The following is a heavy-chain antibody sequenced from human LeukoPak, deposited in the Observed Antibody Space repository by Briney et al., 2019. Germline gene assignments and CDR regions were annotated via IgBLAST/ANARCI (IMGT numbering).Heavy chain of an antibody. CDR1: GGSISSSSYY. Sequence: SETLSLTCTVSGGSISSSSYYWGWIRQPPGKGLEWIESISYSGSTYYNPSPKSRVTISVDTSKNQFSLKLSSVTAADTAVYYCARSVDSLLNFDYWGQGTLVTASS. CDR3: ARSVDSLLNFDY. V-gene: IGHV4-39*01. D-gene: IGHD3-22*01. CDR2: ISYSGST. J-gene: IGHJ4*02.